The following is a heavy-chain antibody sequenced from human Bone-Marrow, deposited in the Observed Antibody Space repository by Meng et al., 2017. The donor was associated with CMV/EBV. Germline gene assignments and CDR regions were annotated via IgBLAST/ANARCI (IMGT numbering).Heavy chain of an antibody. Sequence: SQTLSLTCAISGDSVSSNSAAWIWVRQSPSRGLEWLGRTYYRSKWFNDYAESVKTRITVTPDISKNQFSLQLNPVTPEDTAVYFCARIGSGGSCDYWGQGTLVTVSS. CDR1: GDSVSSNSAA. CDR3: ARIGSGGSCDY. V-gene: IGHV6-1*01. CDR2: TYYRSKWFN. J-gene: IGHJ4*02. D-gene: IGHD2-15*01.